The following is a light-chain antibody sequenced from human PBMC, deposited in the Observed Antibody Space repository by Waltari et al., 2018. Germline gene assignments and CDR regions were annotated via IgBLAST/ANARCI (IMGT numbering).Light chain of an antibody. Sequence: EIVLTQSPGTLSLSPGERATLSCRASQGVSSSYLAWYQQKPGQALRLLIYGASSRATGIADRFSGMWSGTDCTLTVSRLEPEDFAVYYCQQYGSAPRTFGLGTKVEIK. CDR2: GAS. V-gene: IGKV3-20*01. J-gene: IGKJ1*01. CDR3: QQYGSAPRT. CDR1: QGVSSSY.